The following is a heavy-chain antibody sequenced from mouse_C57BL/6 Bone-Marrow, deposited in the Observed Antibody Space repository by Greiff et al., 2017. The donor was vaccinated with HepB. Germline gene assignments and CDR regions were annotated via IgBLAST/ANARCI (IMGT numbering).Heavy chain of an antibody. V-gene: IGHV5-16*01. CDR1: GFTFSDYY. Sequence: EVQRVESEGGSVQPGSSMKLSCTASGFTFSDYYMAWVRQVPEKGLEWVANINYDGSSTYYLDSLKSRFIISRDNAKNILYLQMSSLKSEDTATYYCARMGGRGYFDYWGQGTTLTVSS. D-gene: IGHD3-3*01. J-gene: IGHJ2*01. CDR3: ARMGGRGYFDY. CDR2: INYDGSST.